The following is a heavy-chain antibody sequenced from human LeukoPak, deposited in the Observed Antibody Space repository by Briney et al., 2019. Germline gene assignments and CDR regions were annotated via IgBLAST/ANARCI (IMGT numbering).Heavy chain of an antibody. CDR2: IYHSGST. CDR3: ARGDIVGANYEFDY. J-gene: IGHJ4*02. D-gene: IGHD1-26*01. V-gene: IGHV4-38-2*02. CDR1: GYSISSGYY. Sequence: SETLSLTCTVSGYSISSGYYWGWIRQPPGKGLEWIGSIYHSGSTYYNPSLKSRVTISVDTSKNQFSLKLSSVTAADTAVYYCARGDIVGANYEFDYWGQGTLVTVSS.